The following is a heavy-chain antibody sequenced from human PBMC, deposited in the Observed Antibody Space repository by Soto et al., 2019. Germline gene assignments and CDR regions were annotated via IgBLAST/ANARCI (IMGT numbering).Heavy chain of an antibody. CDR2: INAGNGNT. Sequence: GASVKVSCKASGYTFTSYAMHWVRQAPGQRLEWMGWINAGNGNTKYSQKFQGRVTITRDTSASTAYMELSSLRSEDTAVYYCARDDSVGADYFDYWGQGTLVTVSS. CDR1: GYTFTSYA. J-gene: IGHJ4*02. V-gene: IGHV1-3*01. D-gene: IGHD1-26*01. CDR3: ARDDSVGADYFDY.